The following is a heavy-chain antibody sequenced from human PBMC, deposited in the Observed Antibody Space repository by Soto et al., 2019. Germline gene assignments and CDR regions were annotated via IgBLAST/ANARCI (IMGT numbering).Heavy chain of an antibody. D-gene: IGHD4-17*01. CDR1: GGSVTNSSYY. CDR2: VYYRGRS. CDR3: VSQRTTVPTQAYFDY. Sequence: SETLSLACTVSGGSVTNSSYYWGWIRQSPGKGLEWIGSVYYRGRSYSKSSVKSRVTISVDTSKNRFSLSLNSVTASDTAVYFCVSQRTTVPTQAYFDYWGPGALVTLS. V-gene: IGHV4-39*01. J-gene: IGHJ4*02.